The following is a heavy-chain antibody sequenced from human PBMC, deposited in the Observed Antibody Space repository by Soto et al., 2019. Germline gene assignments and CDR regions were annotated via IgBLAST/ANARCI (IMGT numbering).Heavy chain of an antibody. Sequence: SVKVSCKASRGTFRSYAISWVRQAPGQGLEWMGGIIPIFGTANYAQKLQGRVTITADESTSTAYMELSSLRYEDTAVYYRARSITGSGDAFDIWGQGTMVTVSS. D-gene: IGHD2-21*01. CDR2: IIPIFGTA. CDR3: ARSITGSGDAFDI. CDR1: RGTFRSYA. J-gene: IGHJ3*02. V-gene: IGHV1-69*13.